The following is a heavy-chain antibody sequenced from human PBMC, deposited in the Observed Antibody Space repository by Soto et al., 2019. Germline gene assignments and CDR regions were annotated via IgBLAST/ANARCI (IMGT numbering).Heavy chain of an antibody. J-gene: IGHJ4*02. CDR2: IIPVSGTT. CDR1: GGTITDYL. Sequence: VQLVQSGAEVKKPGSSLKVSCSISGGTITDYLISWLRQAPGQGLEWMGGIIPVSGTTYFAQKFQDRVTITAEDSTKTAYMELSSLRSEDTAVYYCARGGLTTVTLDYWGQGTLVTVSS. V-gene: IGHV1-69*01. CDR3: ARGGLTTVTLDY. D-gene: IGHD4-17*01.